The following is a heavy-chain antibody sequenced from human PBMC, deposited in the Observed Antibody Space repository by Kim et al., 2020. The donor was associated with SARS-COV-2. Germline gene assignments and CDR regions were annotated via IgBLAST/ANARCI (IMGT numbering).Heavy chain of an antibody. D-gene: IGHD3-10*01. V-gene: IGHV1-2*04. CDR3: ARESGSPAHDAFDI. CDR1: GYTFTGYY. Sequence: ASVKVSCKASGYTFTGYYMHWVRQAPGQGLEWMGWINPNSGGTNYAQKFQGWVTMTRDTSISTAYMELSRLRSDDTAVYYCARESGSPAHDAFDIWGQGTMVTVSS. CDR2: INPNSGGT. J-gene: IGHJ3*02.